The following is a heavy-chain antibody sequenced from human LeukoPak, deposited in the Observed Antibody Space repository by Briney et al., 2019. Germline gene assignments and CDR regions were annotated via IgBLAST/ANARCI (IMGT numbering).Heavy chain of an antibody. Sequence: PGGSLRLSCAASGFTFSSYSMNWVRQAPGKGLEWVSSISSSSSYIYYADSVKGRFTISRDNAKNSLYLQMNSLRAEDTAVYYCARDRGGSSWSRGAPYYMDVWGKGTTVTVSS. CDR2: ISSSSSYI. CDR3: ARDRGGSSWSRGAPYYMDV. V-gene: IGHV3-21*01. J-gene: IGHJ6*03. D-gene: IGHD6-13*01. CDR1: GFTFSSYS.